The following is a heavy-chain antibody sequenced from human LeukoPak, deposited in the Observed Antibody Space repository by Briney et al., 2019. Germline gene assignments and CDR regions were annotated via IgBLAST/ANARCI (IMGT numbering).Heavy chain of an antibody. D-gene: IGHD4-17*01. J-gene: IGHJ4*02. CDR3: VNHDYGDCYVG. Sequence: GGSLRLSCAASGFTFSNYWMHWVRQAPWKGLVWVSRINEDGSNTDYADSVKGRFTISRDNAKNTLYLQMNSLRAEDTAVYFCVNHDYGDCYVGGGQGTLVTVSP. V-gene: IGHV3-74*01. CDR2: INEDGSNT. CDR1: GFTFSNYW.